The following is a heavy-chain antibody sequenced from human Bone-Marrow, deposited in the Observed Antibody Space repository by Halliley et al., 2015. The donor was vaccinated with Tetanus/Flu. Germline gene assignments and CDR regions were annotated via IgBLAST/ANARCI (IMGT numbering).Heavy chain of an antibody. Sequence: GLVKPSQTLSLTCAISGDSVSSNSAAWNWIRQSPSRGLEWLGRTYYRSKWYHEYALSVESRITISPDTSKNQFSLHLNSVTPEGSAVYFCARDEDLGSDWSECSFDYWGQGTLVSVSS. V-gene: IGHV6-1*01. CDR1: GDSVSSNSAA. CDR2: TYYRSKWYH. CDR3: ARDEDLGSDWSECSFDY. J-gene: IGHJ4*02. D-gene: IGHD6-19*01.